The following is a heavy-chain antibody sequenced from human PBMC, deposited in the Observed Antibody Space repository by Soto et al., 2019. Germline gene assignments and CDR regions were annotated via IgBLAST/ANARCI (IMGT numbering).Heavy chain of an antibody. Sequence: SETLSLTCTVSGGSIYRSGYYWGWIRQPPGRGLEWIGNIDYNGVTYSNPSLKSRVTISRDTSKNQFSLKLTSVTAADTALYYCGKVLVGATGHTDSDSWGPGTLVTV. V-gene: IGHV4-39*01. CDR3: GKVLVGATGHTDSDS. J-gene: IGHJ4*02. CDR1: GGSIYRSGYY. CDR2: IDYNGVT. D-gene: IGHD2-15*01.